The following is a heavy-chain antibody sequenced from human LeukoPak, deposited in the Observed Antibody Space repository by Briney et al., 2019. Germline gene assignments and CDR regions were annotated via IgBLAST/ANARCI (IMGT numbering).Heavy chain of an antibody. CDR1: GFTFRDYG. Sequence: PGGSLRLSCAAPGFTFRDYGMHWVRQAPGKGLEWVAVVSYDASSQYYADSVKGRFTISRDNSKNTLYLQMNSLRTEDAAVYYCAKDSYGMDVWGQGITVTVSS. J-gene: IGHJ6*02. CDR2: VSYDASSQ. V-gene: IGHV3-30*18. CDR3: AKDSYGMDV.